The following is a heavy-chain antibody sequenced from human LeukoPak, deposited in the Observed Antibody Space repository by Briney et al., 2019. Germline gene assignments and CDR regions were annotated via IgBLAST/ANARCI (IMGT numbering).Heavy chain of an antibody. CDR2: ITLSSSSI. D-gene: IGHD3-16*01. J-gene: IGHJ5*02. Sequence: GGSLRLSCAASGFNFNNYNMNWVRQAPGKGLEWVSYITLSSSSIYYADSVKGRFTISRDNAKNSLYLQMNSLRAEDTAVYYCAKDDNYIRFLSWGQGTLVTVSS. V-gene: IGHV3-48*01. CDR3: AKDDNYIRFLS. CDR1: GFNFNNYN.